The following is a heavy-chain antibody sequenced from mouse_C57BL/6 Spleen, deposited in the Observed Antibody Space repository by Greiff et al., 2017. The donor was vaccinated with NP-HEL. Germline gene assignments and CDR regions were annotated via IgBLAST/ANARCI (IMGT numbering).Heavy chain of an antibody. Sequence: QVQLKESGPGLVQPSQSLSITCTVSGFSLTSYGVHWVRQSPGKGLEWLGVIWSGGSTDYNAAFISRLSISKDNSKSQVFFKMNSLQADDTAIYYCARGYDYDEDYAMDYWGQGTSVTVSS. D-gene: IGHD2-4*01. CDR2: IWSGGST. CDR1: GFSLTSYG. J-gene: IGHJ4*01. CDR3: ARGYDYDEDYAMDY. V-gene: IGHV2-2*01.